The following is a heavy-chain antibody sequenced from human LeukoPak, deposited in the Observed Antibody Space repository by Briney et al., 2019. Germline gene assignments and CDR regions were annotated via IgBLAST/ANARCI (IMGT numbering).Heavy chain of an antibody. CDR3: AQGDTADYYYMDV. CDR1: GGSISSGSYY. D-gene: IGHD5-18*01. V-gene: IGHV4-61*02. Sequence: SETLSLTCTVSGGSISSGSYYWSWIRQPAGKGLEWIGRIYTSGSTNYNPSLKSRVTISVDTSKNQFSLKLSSVTAADTAVYYCAQGDTADYYYMDVWGKGTTVTVSS. CDR2: IYTSGST. J-gene: IGHJ6*03.